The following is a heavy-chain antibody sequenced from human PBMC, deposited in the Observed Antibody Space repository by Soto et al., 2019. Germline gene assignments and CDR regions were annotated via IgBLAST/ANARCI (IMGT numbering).Heavy chain of an antibody. J-gene: IGHJ6*04. CDR3: AITSAYYYGMDV. D-gene: IGHD3-10*01. CDR2: IYYSGST. Sequence: SETLSVTCTVSGVFISSTSYYWVWIRQPPGQGLEWIGSIYYSGSTYYNPSLKSRVTISIDTSKSQFSLNLNSVTAADTAVYYCAITSAYYYGMDVWGKGTTVSVSS. V-gene: IGHV4-39*01. CDR1: GVFISSTSYY.